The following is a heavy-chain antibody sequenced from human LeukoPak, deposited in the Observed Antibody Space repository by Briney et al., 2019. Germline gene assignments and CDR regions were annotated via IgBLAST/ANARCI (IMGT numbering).Heavy chain of an antibody. J-gene: IGHJ5*02. Sequence: SETLSLTCGVYGGSFGGFFWTWIRQPPGKGLEWIGEINHSGSTNYNPSLKSRVTISVDTSKNQFSLKLSSVTAADTAVYYCARGPYYDFWSGYRYNWFDPWGQGTLVTVSS. CDR2: INHSGST. D-gene: IGHD3-3*01. V-gene: IGHV4-34*01. CDR1: GGSFGGFF. CDR3: ARGPYYDFWSGYRYNWFDP.